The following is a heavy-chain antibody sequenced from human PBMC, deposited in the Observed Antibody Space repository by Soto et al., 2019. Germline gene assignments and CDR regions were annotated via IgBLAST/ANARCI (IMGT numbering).Heavy chain of an antibody. CDR2: ISYSGTT. CDR1: GDSISRNNNY. CDR3: ARGRGYSYGLDP. Sequence: PPETLSLTCTVSGDSISRNNNYWGWIRQPPGEGLELIGFISYSGTTSYSPSLKSRVAISLDTSKNQFSLSLSSVTAADTAVYYCARGRGYSYGLDPWGQGTLVTVSS. J-gene: IGHJ5*02. D-gene: IGHD5-18*01. V-gene: IGHV4-30-4*01.